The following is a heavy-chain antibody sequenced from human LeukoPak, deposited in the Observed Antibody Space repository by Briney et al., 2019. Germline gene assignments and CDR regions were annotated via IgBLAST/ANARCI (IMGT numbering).Heavy chain of an antibody. CDR2: IYYSGST. V-gene: IGHV4-59*12. CDR3: ARGGRRYYGMDV. CDR1: GGSISSYY. Sequence: PSETLSLTCTVSGGSISSYYWSWIRQPPGKGLEWIGYIYYSGSTNYNPSLRSRVTISVDTSKNQFSLKLSSVTAADTAVYYCARGGRRYYGMDVWGQGTTVTVSS. J-gene: IGHJ6*02.